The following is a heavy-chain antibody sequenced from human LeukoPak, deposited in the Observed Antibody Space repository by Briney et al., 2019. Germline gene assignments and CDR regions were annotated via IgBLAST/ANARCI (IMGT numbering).Heavy chain of an antibody. V-gene: IGHV3-74*01. CDR2: INSDGSST. J-gene: IGHJ4*02. D-gene: IGHD6-19*01. CDR1: GFPFTTYW. Sequence: GGSLRLSCAASGFPFTTYWMHWVRQAPGKGLLWVSGINSDGSSTTYADSVKGRFTISRDNAKNTLYLQMNSLRAEDTAVYYCARSSGWYDYWGQGTLVTVSS. CDR3: ARSSGWYDY.